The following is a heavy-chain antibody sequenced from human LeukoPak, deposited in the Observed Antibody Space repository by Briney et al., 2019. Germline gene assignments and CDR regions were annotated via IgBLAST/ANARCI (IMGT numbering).Heavy chain of an antibody. CDR2: TYYRSKWYN. J-gene: IGHJ5*02. Sequence: SQTLSLTCAISGDSVSSNSAAWNWIRQSPSRGLEWLGRTYYRSKWYNDYAVSVKSRITINPDTSKNQFSLQLNSVTPEDTSVYYCARDGEVGANILVWYNRFDPWGQGTLVTVSS. D-gene: IGHD1-26*01. V-gene: IGHV6-1*01. CDR1: GDSVSSNSAA. CDR3: ARDGEVGANILVWYNRFDP.